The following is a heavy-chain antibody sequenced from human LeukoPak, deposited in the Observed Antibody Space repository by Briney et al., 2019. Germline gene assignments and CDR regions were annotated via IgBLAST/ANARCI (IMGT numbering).Heavy chain of an antibody. CDR1: GYTFTSYD. CDR3: ARGAPLTIFGVVIMNDY. CDR2: MNPNSGNT. Sequence: ASVKVSCKASGYTFTSYDINWVRQAPGQGLEWMGWMNPNSGNTGYAQKFQGRVTMTRNTSISTAYMELSSLRSEDTAVYYCARGAPLTIFGVVIMNDYWGQGTLVTVSS. J-gene: IGHJ4*02. V-gene: IGHV1-8*01. D-gene: IGHD3-3*01.